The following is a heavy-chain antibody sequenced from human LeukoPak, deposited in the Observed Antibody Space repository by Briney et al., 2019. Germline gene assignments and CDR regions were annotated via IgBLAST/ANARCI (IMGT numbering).Heavy chain of an antibody. CDR2: IYSGGST. CDR1: GFTVSSNY. V-gene: IGHV3-53*01. CDR3: AGERKTYYFDY. J-gene: IGHJ4*02. Sequence: PGGSLRLSCAASGFTVSSNYMSWVRQAPGKGLEWVSVIYSGGSTYYADSVKGRFTISRDNSKNTLYLQMNSLRAEDTAVYYCAGERKTYYFDYWGQGTLVTVSS.